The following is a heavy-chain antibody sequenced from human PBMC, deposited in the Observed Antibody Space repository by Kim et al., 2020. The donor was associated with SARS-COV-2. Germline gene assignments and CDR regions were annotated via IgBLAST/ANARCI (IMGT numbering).Heavy chain of an antibody. J-gene: IGHJ6*02. Sequence: SVKVSCKASGGTFSSYAISWVRQAPGQGLEWMGGIIPIFGTANYAQKFQGRVTITADESTSTAYMELSSLRSEDTAVYYCARLGDGSMIVVVRGYYYYGMDVWGQGTTVTVSS. CDR1: GGTFSSYA. D-gene: IGHD3-22*01. CDR3: ARLGDGSMIVVVRGYYYYGMDV. V-gene: IGHV1-69*13. CDR2: IIPIFGTA.